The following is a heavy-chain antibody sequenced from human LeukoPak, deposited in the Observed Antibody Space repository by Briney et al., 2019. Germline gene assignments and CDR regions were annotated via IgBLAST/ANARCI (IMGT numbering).Heavy chain of an antibody. Sequence: GGSLRLSCTTSGFDFSIYGVNWVRQAPGKGLEWLANIWSDGTHKYYADSVKGRFTISRDNSNNTVFLQMNSLRTEDTAVYYCARQRVGFFRSWGQGTLVTVSS. CDR3: ARQRVGFFRS. CDR1: GFDFSIYG. V-gene: IGHV3-33*01. D-gene: IGHD2-15*01. J-gene: IGHJ5*02. CDR2: IWSDGTHK.